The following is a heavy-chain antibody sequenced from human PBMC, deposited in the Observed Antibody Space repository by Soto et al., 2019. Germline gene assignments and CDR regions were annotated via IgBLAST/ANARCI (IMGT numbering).Heavy chain of an antibody. CDR1: VDTYSIYV. V-gene: IGHV1-69*01. CDR2: IIPIFGTA. D-gene: IGHD2-2*01. Sequence: SLLNGSRKASVDTYSIYVISWRRHTPKQGLEWMGGIIPIFGTANYAQKFQGRVTITADESTSTAYMELSSLRSEDTAVFFCERLMVTSSNNWFGYWGQGTLVTVSS. CDR3: ERLMVTSSNNWFGY. J-gene: IGHJ5*01.